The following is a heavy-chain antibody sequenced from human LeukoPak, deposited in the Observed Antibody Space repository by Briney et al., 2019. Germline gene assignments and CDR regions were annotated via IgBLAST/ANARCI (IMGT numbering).Heavy chain of an antibody. D-gene: IGHD6-13*01. CDR3: ARDLSSSWYY. Sequence: PSETLSLTCTVSGGSISSYYWSWIRQPPGKGLEWIGYIYHSGSTYYNPSLKSRVTISVDRSKNQFSLKLSSVTAADTAVYYCARDLSSSWYYWGQGTLVTVSS. J-gene: IGHJ4*02. CDR2: IYHSGST. V-gene: IGHV4-59*12. CDR1: GGSISSYY.